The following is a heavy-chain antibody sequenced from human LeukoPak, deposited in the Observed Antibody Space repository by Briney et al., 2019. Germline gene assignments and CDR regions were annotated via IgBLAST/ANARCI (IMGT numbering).Heavy chain of an antibody. J-gene: IGHJ4*02. CDR3: AKAPRGAVAAGYYFDY. Sequence: GGSLRLSCAASGFTFSSYAMSWVRQAPGKGLEWVSAISGSGSSTYYADSVKGRFTISRDNSKNTLYLQMNSLRAEDTAVYYCAKAPRGAVAAGYYFDYWGQGTLVTVSS. D-gene: IGHD2-15*01. V-gene: IGHV3-23*01. CDR1: GFTFSSYA. CDR2: ISGSGSST.